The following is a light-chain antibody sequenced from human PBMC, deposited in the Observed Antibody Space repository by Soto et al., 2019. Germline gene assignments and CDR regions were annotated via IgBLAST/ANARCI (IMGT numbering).Light chain of an antibody. CDR1: QSLVHSDGIAY. Sequence: DVVMTQSPLSLPVTLGQPASISCRSNQSLVHSDGIAYFSWFQQRPGRSPRRLIYKVSNRDSGVPARIRGSGSGTDFALKSSRGEAEDVGVYYCMQVTPWPITFGQGTRLEIK. J-gene: IGKJ5*01. CDR2: KVS. V-gene: IGKV2-30*02. CDR3: MQVTPWPIT.